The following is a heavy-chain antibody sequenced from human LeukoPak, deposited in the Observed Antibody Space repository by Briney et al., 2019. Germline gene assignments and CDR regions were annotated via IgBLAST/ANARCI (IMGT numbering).Heavy chain of an antibody. Sequence: SETLSLTCTVSGGSISSSSDYWSWIRHPPGKGLEWIGNIGNINYSGRTYYNASLKSRVTISVDTSMNQFSLRLSSVTAADTAVYYCARAEGATTIDYWGQGTLVTVSS. V-gene: IGHV4-39*07. CDR3: ARAEGATTIDY. CDR1: GGSISSSSDY. D-gene: IGHD1-26*01. J-gene: IGHJ4*02. CDR2: IGNINYSGRT.